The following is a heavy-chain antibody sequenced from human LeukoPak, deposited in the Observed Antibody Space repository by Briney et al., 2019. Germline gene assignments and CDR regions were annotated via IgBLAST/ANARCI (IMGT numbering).Heavy chain of an antibody. CDR1: GGSISSGSYY. D-gene: IGHD5-18*01. J-gene: IGHJ6*03. CDR3: ARDSYTYGFIDYYYYMDV. Sequence: SETLSLTCTVSGGSISSGSYYWSWIRQPAEKGLEWIGRIYTSGSTNYNPSFKSRVTISLDTSKNQFSLKLSSVTAADTAVYYCARDSYTYGFIDYYYYMDVWGKGTTVTISS. V-gene: IGHV4-61*02. CDR2: IYTSGST.